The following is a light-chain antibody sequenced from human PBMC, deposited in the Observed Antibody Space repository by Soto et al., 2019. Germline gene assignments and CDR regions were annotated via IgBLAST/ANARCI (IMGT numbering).Light chain of an antibody. CDR2: GAS. CDR1: QSVSDSS. J-gene: IGKJ2*01. CDR3: QLYGDSPMYT. V-gene: IGKV3-20*01. Sequence: EIVLTQSPGTLSLSPGERATLSCRASQSVSDSSLAWYHQKPGQAPRLLIYGASRRATGIPDTFSGSGSGTDFTLTSSRLEPEDFAVYYCQLYGDSPMYTFGQGNKLEIK.